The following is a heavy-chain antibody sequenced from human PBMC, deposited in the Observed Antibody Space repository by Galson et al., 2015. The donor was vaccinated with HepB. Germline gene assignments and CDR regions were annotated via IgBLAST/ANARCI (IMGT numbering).Heavy chain of an antibody. Sequence: PALVKPTQTLTLTCTFSGFSLSTSGVGVGWIRQPPGKALEWLALIYWDDDKRYSPSLKSRLTITKDTSKNQVVLTMTNMDPVDTATYYCAHRIPAAGNTPFDYWGQGTLVTVSS. V-gene: IGHV2-5*02. CDR2: IYWDDDK. CDR3: AHRIPAAGNTPFDY. J-gene: IGHJ4*02. CDR1: GFSLSTSGVG. D-gene: IGHD6-13*01.